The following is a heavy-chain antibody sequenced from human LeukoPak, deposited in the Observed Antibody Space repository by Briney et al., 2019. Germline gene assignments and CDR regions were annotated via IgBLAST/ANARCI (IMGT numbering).Heavy chain of an antibody. V-gene: IGHV3-49*04. Sequence: GGSLRLSCAGSGFFFGDYALNWVRQAPGKGLEWIGFIKSKTFGGTAEYAASVKGRFSISRDDSKNIAYLHMNSLKTEDTAVYYCCGGRDSYDGRYALDYWGQGTLVAVSS. CDR3: CGGRDSYDGRYALDY. CDR2: IKSKTFGGTA. CDR1: GFFFGDYA. J-gene: IGHJ4*02. D-gene: IGHD3-16*01.